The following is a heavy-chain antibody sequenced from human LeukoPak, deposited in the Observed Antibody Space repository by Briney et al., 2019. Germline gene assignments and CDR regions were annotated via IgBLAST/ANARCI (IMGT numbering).Heavy chain of an antibody. D-gene: IGHD4-11*01. CDR1: GGSISSYY. CDR3: ARSRRSNSGENYYYYYMDV. V-gene: IGHV4-4*09. CDR2: IYTSGST. J-gene: IGHJ6*03. Sequence: SETLSLTCTVSGGSISSYYWSWIRQPPGKGLEWIGYIYTSGSTNYNPSLKSRVTISVDTSKNQFSLKLSSVTAAETAVYYCARSRRSNSGENYYYYYMDVWGKGTTVTVSS.